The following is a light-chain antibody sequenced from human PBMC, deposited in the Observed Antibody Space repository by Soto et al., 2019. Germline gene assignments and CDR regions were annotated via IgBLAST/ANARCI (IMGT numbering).Light chain of an antibody. V-gene: IGLV2-23*01. Sequence: QSVLTQPASVSGSPGQSITISCTGTSSDVGSYNLASWYQQHPGKAPKLMIYEGSKRPSGVSNRFSGSKSGNTASLTISGLQAEDEADYYCCSYAGSSLYVFGNGTKVTVL. CDR1: SSDVGSYNL. CDR2: EGS. J-gene: IGLJ1*01. CDR3: CSYAGSSLYV.